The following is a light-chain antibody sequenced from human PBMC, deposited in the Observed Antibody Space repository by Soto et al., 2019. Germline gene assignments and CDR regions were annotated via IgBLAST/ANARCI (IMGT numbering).Light chain of an antibody. J-gene: IGKJ5*01. Sequence: EIVLTQSPATPSLSPGERATLSCTTSQTIRGLLAWYQQRPGQAPRLLIYDTSNRATGVPARFSGSGSGTDFTLTISSLEPADFGVYYCQQRHNWPITFGQGTRLEIK. V-gene: IGKV3-11*01. CDR1: QTIRGL. CDR2: DTS. CDR3: QQRHNWPIT.